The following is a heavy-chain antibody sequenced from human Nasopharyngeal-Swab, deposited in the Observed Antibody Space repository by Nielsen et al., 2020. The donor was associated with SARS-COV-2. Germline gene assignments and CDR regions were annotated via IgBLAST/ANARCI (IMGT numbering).Heavy chain of an antibody. J-gene: IGHJ6*02. Sequence: GESLKISCAASGFTFSSYDMHWVRQATGKGLEWVSAIGTAGDTYYPGSVKGRFTISRENAKNSLYLQMNSLRAEDTAVYYCARETPLPRSWYLLGSYYYGMDVWGQGTTVTVSS. V-gene: IGHV3-13*04. CDR2: IGTAGDT. CDR3: ARETPLPRSWYLLGSYYYGMDV. CDR1: GFTFSSYD. D-gene: IGHD6-13*01.